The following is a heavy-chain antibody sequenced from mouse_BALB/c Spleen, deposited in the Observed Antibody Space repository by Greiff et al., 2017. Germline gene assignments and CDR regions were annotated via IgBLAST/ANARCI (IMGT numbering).Heavy chain of an antibody. CDR2: IWGGGST. J-gene: IGHJ3*01. CDR3: ASNYYGSSQCAY. D-gene: IGHD1-1*01. Sequence: VQLVESGPGLVAPSQSLSITCTVSGFSLSRYSVHWVRQPPGKGLEWLGMIWGGGSTDYNSALKSRLSISKDNTKSQVFLKMNSLQTDDTAMYYCASNYYGSSQCAYWGQGTLVTVSA. CDR1: GFSLSRYS. V-gene: IGHV2-6-4*01.